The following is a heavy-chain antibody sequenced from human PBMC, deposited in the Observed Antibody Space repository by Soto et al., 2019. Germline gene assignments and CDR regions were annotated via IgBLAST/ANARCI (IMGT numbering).Heavy chain of an antibody. Sequence: QVQLVESGGGVVQPGRSLRLSCTASGFTFSNYDMHWVRQAPGKGLEWVALISYGGSDKYYLDSVKGRFTISRDNSKNTLYLHMNSLGTDDTSVYYCATDRGYCSGTNCAIFDYWGQGVLVTVSS. D-gene: IGHD2-2*01. J-gene: IGHJ4*02. V-gene: IGHV3-30*03. CDR2: ISYGGSDK. CDR3: ATDRGYCSGTNCAIFDY. CDR1: GFTFSNYD.